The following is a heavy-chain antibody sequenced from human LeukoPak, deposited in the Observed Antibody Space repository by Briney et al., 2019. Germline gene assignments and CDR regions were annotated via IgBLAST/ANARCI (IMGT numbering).Heavy chain of an antibody. J-gene: IGHJ4*02. CDR2: IGGRGTYT. CDR1: GFTFSDFA. CDR3: ARGAPSAYYFDY. V-gene: IGHV3-23*01. Sequence: GGSLRLSCVASGFTFSDFAMRWVRQAPGKGLECVSGIGGRGTYTYYADSVKGRFTISRDNSKNTLYLQMNSLRAEDTAVYYCARGAPSAYYFDYWGQGTLVTVSS.